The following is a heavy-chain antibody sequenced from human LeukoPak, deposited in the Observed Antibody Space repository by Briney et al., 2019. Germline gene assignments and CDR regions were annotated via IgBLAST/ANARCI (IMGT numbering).Heavy chain of an antibody. CDR1: GFTFSNTN. CDR3: ARVVNGYVDY. D-gene: IGHD2-8*01. J-gene: IGHJ4*02. V-gene: IGHV3-21*06. Sequence: GGSLRLPCAASGFTFSNTNMNWVRQAPGKGLKWVSFISASSNYIYYADSVKGRFTISRDNAQNSLYLQMNSLRAEDTAVYFCARVVNGYVDYWGQGTLVTVSS. CDR2: ISASSNYI.